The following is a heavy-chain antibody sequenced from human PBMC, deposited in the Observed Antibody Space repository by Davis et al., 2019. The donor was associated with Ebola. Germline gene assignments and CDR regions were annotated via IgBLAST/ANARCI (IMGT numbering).Heavy chain of an antibody. CDR1: GGSLSGYY. CDR3: ASSWFGYYYMDV. Sequence: SETLSLTCAVYGGSLSGYYWSWIRQPPGKGLEWIGEINHSGSTNYNPSLKSRVTMSVDTSKNQFSLKLSSVTAADTAVYYCASSWFGYYYMDVWGKGTTVTVS. J-gene: IGHJ6*03. CDR2: INHSGST. V-gene: IGHV4-34*01. D-gene: IGHD3-10*01.